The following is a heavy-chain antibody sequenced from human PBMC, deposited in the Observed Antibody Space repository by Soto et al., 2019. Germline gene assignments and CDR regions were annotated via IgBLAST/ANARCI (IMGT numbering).Heavy chain of an antibody. CDR2: IYYSGST. J-gene: IGHJ3*02. CDR3: ARDMGDYGEWYAFDI. D-gene: IGHD4-17*01. CDR1: SGSFGGYC. V-gene: IGHV4-31*02. Sequence: SLTMSDTWPVDSGSFGGYCWRWMINRPGKGLELIGYIYYSGSTYYNPSLKSRVTISVDTSKNQFSLKLSSVTAADTAVYYCARDMGDYGEWYAFDIWGQGTMVTVSS.